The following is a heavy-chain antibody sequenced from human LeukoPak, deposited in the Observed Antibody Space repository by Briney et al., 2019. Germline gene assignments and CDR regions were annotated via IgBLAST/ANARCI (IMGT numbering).Heavy chain of an antibody. CDR2: ISYDGSNK. CDR1: GFTFSSYG. CDR3: AKDRVLRYFDWLVY. V-gene: IGHV3-30*18. D-gene: IGHD3-9*01. Sequence: GGSLRLSCAASGFTFSSYGMHWVRQAPGKGLEWVEVISYDGSNKYYADSVKGRFTISRDNSKNTLYLQMNSLRAEDTAVYYCAKDRVLRYFDWLVYWGQGTLVTVSS. J-gene: IGHJ4*02.